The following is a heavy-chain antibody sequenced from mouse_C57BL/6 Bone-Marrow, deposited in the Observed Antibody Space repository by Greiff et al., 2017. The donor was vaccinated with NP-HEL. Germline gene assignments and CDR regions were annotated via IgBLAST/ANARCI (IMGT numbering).Heavy chain of an antibody. D-gene: IGHD1-1*01. Sequence: VQLQQSGPGLVKPSQSLSLTCSVTGYSITSGYYWNWIRQFPGNKLEWMGYISYDGSNNYNPSLKNRISITRDTSKNQFFLKLNSVTTEDTATYYCARGTTVVAWYFDVWGTGTTVTVSS. CDR3: ARGTTVVAWYFDV. J-gene: IGHJ1*03. CDR1: GYSITSGYY. CDR2: ISYDGSN. V-gene: IGHV3-6*01.